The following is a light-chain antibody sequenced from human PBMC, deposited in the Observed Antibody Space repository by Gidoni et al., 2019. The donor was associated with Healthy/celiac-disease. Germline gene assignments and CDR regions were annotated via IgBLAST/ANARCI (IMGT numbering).Light chain of an antibody. CDR1: QGISSY. V-gene: IGKV1-9*01. CDR3: QQLNSYPYT. CDR2: AAS. Sequence: IQLTQSPSFLSASVGERVTITCRASQGISSYLAWYQQKPGKAPKLLISAASTLQSGVPSRFSGSGSGTEFTLTISSLQPEDFATYYCQQLNSYPYTFGQGTKLEIK. J-gene: IGKJ2*01.